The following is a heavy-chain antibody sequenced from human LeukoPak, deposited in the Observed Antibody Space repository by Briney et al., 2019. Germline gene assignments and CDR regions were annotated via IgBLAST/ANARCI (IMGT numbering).Heavy chain of an antibody. CDR2: IYPGDSDT. CDR3: SRQASIVRGVPPDY. CDR1: GYDFATYW. J-gene: IGHJ4*02. V-gene: IGHV5-51*01. D-gene: IGHD3-10*01. Sequence: GESLKISCKGSGYDFATYWIAWVRQVPGKGLEWMGIIYPGDSDTRYSPSFQGHVTISADKSISTAYLQWSSLRASDTAMYYRSRQASIVRGVPPDYWGQGTLVTVSS.